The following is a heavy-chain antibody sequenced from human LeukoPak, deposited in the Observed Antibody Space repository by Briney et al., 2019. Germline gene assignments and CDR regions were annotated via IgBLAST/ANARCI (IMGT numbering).Heavy chain of an antibody. CDR1: GFTFSNYW. CDR2: IKDDGSEK. J-gene: IGHJ6*03. D-gene: IGHD3-10*01. Sequence: PGGSLRLSCAASGFTFSNYWMSWVRQAPGKGLEWVANIKDDGSEKYYVDSVKGRVTVSRDNGKNSLYLQMNSLTVEDTAVYYCTRDGGYYGSGNYYGYYYYYMDVWGKGTTVTISS. CDR3: TRDGGYYGSGNYYGYYYYYMDV. V-gene: IGHV3-7*01.